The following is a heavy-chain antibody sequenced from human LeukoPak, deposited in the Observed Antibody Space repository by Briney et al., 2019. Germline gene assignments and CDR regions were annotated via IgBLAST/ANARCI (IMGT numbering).Heavy chain of an antibody. J-gene: IGHJ4*02. V-gene: IGHV3-30*02. CDR3: AKDLVCSGGTCHKTVDY. CDR1: GFTFSAFG. CDR2: IRFESSDK. Sequence: GGSLRLSCAASGFTFSAFGMRWVRQAPGKGPEWVAFIRFESSDKFYAESVKGRFTIPRDNSKNTLHIQMNSLSAEDSAVYYCAKDLVCSGGTCHKTVDYGGRGTLVTVSS. D-gene: IGHD2-15*01.